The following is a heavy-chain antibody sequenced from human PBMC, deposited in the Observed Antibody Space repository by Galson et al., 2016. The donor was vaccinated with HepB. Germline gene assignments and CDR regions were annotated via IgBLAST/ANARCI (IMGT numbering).Heavy chain of an antibody. Sequence: SLRLSCAASGFTFSSHGMHWVRQAPGKGLEWLAVIWYGDVNIKVYADSVKGRFTISRDNAKNSLYLQMNSLRAEDTAVYYCARIPRHCSGESCYSFYFNYWGQGTLVTVSS. CDR1: GFTFSSHG. J-gene: IGHJ4*02. CDR2: IWYGDVNIK. D-gene: IGHD2-15*01. CDR3: ARIPRHCSGESCYSFYFNY. V-gene: IGHV3-33*01.